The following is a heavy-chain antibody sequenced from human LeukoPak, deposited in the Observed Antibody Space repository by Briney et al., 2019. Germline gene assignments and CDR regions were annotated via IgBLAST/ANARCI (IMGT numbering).Heavy chain of an antibody. V-gene: IGHV3-7*03. CDR2: IKLDGSEK. J-gene: IGHJ4*02. CDR1: GFTFGKYW. D-gene: IGHD6-13*01. CDR3: ARTPSFVAAGLDY. Sequence: GESLRLSCVASGFTFGKYWMSWVRQAPGKGLEWVANIKLDGSEKNYVDSVKGRFTISRDNTKNSLYLQMNSLRAEDTAVFYCARTPSFVAAGLDYWGQGTLVTVSS.